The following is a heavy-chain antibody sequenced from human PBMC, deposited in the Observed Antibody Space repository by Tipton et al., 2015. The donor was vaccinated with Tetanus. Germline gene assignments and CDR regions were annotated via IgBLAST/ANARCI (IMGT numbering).Heavy chain of an antibody. Sequence: QSGAEVKEPGSSVKVSCKASGGTFKSYAISWVRQAPGQGLEWMGGIIPVFGTTNYAQKFQGRITITADESTSTAYMELRSLTSEDTAVYYCAINSGWFDAFDIWGQGTMVTVSS. V-gene: IGHV1-69*01. CDR2: IIPVFGTT. CDR1: GGTFKSYA. CDR3: AINSGWFDAFDI. J-gene: IGHJ3*02. D-gene: IGHD6-19*01.